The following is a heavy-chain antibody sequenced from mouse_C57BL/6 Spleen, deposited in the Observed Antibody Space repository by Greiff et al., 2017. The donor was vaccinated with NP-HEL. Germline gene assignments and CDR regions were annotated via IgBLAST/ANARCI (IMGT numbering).Heavy chain of an antibody. CDR2: IDPSDSYT. Sequence: VQLQQPGAELVRPGTSVKLSCKASGYTFTSYWMHWVTQRPGQGLAWIGVIDPSDSYTNYNQKFKGKATLTVDTSSRTAYMQLSSLTSEDSAVYYCARRGHGSIFDYWGQGTTLTVSS. CDR3: ARRGHGSIFDY. CDR1: GYTFTSYW. J-gene: IGHJ2*01. D-gene: IGHD1-1*01. V-gene: IGHV1-59*01.